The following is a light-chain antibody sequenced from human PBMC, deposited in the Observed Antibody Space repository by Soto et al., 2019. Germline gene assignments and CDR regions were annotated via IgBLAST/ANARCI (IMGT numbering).Light chain of an antibody. V-gene: IGKV3-11*01. CDR3: QQRHMWPIT. CDR1: QSVSSN. CDR2: DAY. Sequence: EIVLTQSPGTLSLSPWERATLSCRASQSVSSNLAWYQQKPGQAPRLLIYDAYNRATGIPPRFSGSGSGTDFTLTISSLEPEDSAVYYCQQRHMWPITFGQGTRLEIK. J-gene: IGKJ5*01.